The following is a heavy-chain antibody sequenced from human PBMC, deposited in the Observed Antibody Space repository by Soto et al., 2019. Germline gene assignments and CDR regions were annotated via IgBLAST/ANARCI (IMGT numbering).Heavy chain of an antibody. V-gene: IGHV1-24*01. Sequence: QVQLVQSGAEVKKPGASVKVSCKVSGYTLTELSMHWVRQAPGKGLEWMGGFDPEDGETIYAQKFQGRVTMTEDTSTDPAYMELNSLRSEDTAEYYGATEGDIVVVPAAIRSPGYYYGMDVWGQGTTVTVSS. CDR2: FDPEDGET. D-gene: IGHD2-2*01. J-gene: IGHJ6*02. CDR3: ATEGDIVVVPAAIRSPGYYYGMDV. CDR1: GYTLTELS.